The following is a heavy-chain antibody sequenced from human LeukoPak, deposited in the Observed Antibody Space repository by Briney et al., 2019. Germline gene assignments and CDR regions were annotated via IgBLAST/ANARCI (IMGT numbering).Heavy chain of an antibody. CDR2: IYHSGST. Sequence: PSEALSLTCAVSGGSISSSNWWSWVRQPPGKGLEWIGEIYHSGSTNYNPSLKSRVTISVDKSKNQFSLKLSSVTAADTAVYYCASWKGGPIRFLEWSRPYYYYMDVWGKGTTVTVSS. CDR1: GGSISSSNW. V-gene: IGHV4-4*02. CDR3: ASWKGGPIRFLEWSRPYYYYMDV. J-gene: IGHJ6*03. D-gene: IGHD3-3*01.